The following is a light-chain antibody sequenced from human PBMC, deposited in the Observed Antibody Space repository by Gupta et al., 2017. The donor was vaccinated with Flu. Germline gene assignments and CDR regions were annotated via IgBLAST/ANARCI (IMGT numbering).Light chain of an antibody. CDR1: QSVTSN. J-gene: IGKJ4*01. Sequence: EIMMTQSPATLSVSPGERVTLSCRASQSVTSNLAWYQQKRGQAPRLLIYGSSTRATGIPARFSGSGSGTEFTLTISSLQSEDFAVYYCQQDSNCPITFGGGTKVEIK. V-gene: IGKV3-15*01. CDR2: GSS. CDR3: QQDSNCPIT.